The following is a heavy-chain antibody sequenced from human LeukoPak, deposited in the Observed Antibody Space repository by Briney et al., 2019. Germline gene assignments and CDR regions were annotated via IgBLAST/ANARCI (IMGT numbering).Heavy chain of an antibody. D-gene: IGHD3-10*01. J-gene: IGHJ4*02. CDR3: ARGNYYYDSGSNYKALDY. CDR2: INHSGST. Sequence: SETLSLTCAVYGGSFSGYYWSWIRQPPGKGLEWIGEINHSGSTNYNPSLKSRVTISVDTSKNQFSLKLSSVTAADTAVYYCARGNYYYDSGSNYKALDYWGQGTLVTVSS. V-gene: IGHV4-34*01. CDR1: GGSFSGYY.